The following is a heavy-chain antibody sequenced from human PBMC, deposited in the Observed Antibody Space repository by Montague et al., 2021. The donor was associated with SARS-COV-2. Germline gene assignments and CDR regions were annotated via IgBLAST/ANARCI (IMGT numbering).Heavy chain of an antibody. CDR3: ARAFIAAAGTTSFDY. V-gene: IGHV4-39*01. Sequence: SETLSLTCTVSGGSISSSSYFWGWIRQPPGKGLEWTGSIYYSGSTYYNPSLKGRVTISVDTSKNQFSLKLSSVTAADTAVYYCARAFIAAAGTTSFDYWGRGTLVTVSS. D-gene: IGHD6-13*01. CDR2: IYYSGST. CDR1: GGSISSSSYF. J-gene: IGHJ4*02.